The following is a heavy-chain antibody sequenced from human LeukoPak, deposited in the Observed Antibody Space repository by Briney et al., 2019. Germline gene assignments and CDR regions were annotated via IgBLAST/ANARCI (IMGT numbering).Heavy chain of an antibody. J-gene: IGHJ4*02. CDR2: IYGAGST. Sequence: PGGSLRLSCAASGFSVSSNFMTWVRQAPGKGLEWVSVIYGAGSTYYADSVKGRFTISRDSSKNTLYLQMNSLRAEDTAVYYCARDLNYWGQGTLVTVSS. V-gene: IGHV3-66*01. CDR3: ARDLNY. CDR1: GFSVSSNF.